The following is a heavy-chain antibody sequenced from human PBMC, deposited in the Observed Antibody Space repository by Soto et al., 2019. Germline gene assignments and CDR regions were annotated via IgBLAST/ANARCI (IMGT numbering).Heavy chain of an antibody. V-gene: IGHV4-4*07. CDR1: GASLTNYY. D-gene: IGHD3-22*01. CDR3: ASGYYDSSGYQYYLDF. CDR2: IFPSGIN. Sequence: SETLSLTCTVSGASLTNYYRSWIRQPAGKGLEWIGRIFPSGINNHNPSLKSRVTVSVDTSKNQFSLRLNSVTAADTAVYYCASGYYDSSGYQYYLDFWGQGTLVTVSS. J-gene: IGHJ4*02.